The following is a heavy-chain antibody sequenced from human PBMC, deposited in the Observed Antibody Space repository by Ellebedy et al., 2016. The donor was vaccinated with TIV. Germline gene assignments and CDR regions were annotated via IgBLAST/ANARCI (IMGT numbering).Heavy chain of an antibody. Sequence: SETLSLXCTVSGSSVNNAAYHWSWIRQHPGKGLEWIGYIYSGVTVYSNPSLESRVTISVDPSSNQFSLKLTSVTAADMAVYYCARETGGTLDFWGLGTLVLVSS. J-gene: IGHJ4*02. CDR3: ARETGGTLDF. V-gene: IGHV4-31*03. D-gene: IGHD1-14*01. CDR2: IYSGVTV. CDR1: GSSVNNAAYH.